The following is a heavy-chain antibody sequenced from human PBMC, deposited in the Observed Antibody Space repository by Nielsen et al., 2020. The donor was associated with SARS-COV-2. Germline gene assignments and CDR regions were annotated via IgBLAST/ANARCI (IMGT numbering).Heavy chain of an antibody. CDR2: INPNSGGT. Sequence: ASVKVSCKASGYTFTGYYMHWVRQAPGQGLEWMGRINPNSGGTNYAQKFQGRVTMTRDTSISTAYMELSRLRSDDTAVYYCARDYSPHHYDILTGYYSADAFDIWGQGTLVTVSS. J-gene: IGHJ3*02. V-gene: IGHV1-2*06. D-gene: IGHD3-9*01. CDR3: ARDYSPHHYDILTGYYSADAFDI. CDR1: GYTFTGYY.